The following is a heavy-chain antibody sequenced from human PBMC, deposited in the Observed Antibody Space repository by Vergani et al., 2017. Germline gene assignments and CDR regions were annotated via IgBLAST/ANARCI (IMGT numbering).Heavy chain of an antibody. D-gene: IGHD3-3*01. CDR1: GGSISSYY. J-gene: IGHJ5*02. CDR2: IYYSGST. CDR3: ARAPVLYYDFWSGYYSRFDP. V-gene: IGHV4-59*12. Sequence: QVQLQESGPGLVKPSETLSLTCTVSGGSISSYYWSWIRQPPGKGLEWIGYIYYSGSTYYNPSLKSRVTISVDTSKNQFSLKLSSVTAADTAVYYCARAPVLYYDFWSGYYSRFDPWGQGTLVTVSS.